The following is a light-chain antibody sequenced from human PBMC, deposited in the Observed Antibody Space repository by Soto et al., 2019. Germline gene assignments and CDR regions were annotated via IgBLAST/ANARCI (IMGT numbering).Light chain of an antibody. CDR1: QSVAGS. V-gene: IGKV3-11*01. Sequence: EFVLTQSPATLSLSPGERAILSCRASQSVAGSLAWYQQKPGQAPRLLIYDISTRAAAILARFSGSGSGTDFTLTVSSLEPEDFALYYCQQRSNRITFGQGTRLEIK. CDR3: QQRSNRIT. CDR2: DIS. J-gene: IGKJ5*01.